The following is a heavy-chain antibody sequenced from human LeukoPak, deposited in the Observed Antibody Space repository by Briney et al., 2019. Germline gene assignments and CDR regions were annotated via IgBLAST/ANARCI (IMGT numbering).Heavy chain of an antibody. CDR3: AKDESHGSSWGYMDV. Sequence: SGGSLRLSCAASGFTFRSYAMNWVRQAPGKGLEWVSIISGSGSSTDYVDSVKGRFTISRDNSKNTLYLQMNSLRSEDTAVYYCAKDESHGSSWGYMDVWGKGTTVTISS. V-gene: IGHV3-23*01. D-gene: IGHD6-13*01. CDR1: GFTFRSYA. J-gene: IGHJ6*03. CDR2: ISGSGSST.